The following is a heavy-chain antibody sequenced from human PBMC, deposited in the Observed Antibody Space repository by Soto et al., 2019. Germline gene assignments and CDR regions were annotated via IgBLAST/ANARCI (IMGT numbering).Heavy chain of an antibody. CDR2: ISSNGGST. Sequence: GGSLRLSCSASGFTFSSYAMHWVRQAPGKGLEYVSAISSNGGSTYYADSVKGRFTISRDNSKNTLYLQMSSLGAEDTAVYYCVKDSGYYGSGSYLDYWGQGTLVTVSS. V-gene: IGHV3-64D*08. CDR3: VKDSGYYGSGSYLDY. D-gene: IGHD3-10*01. J-gene: IGHJ4*02. CDR1: GFTFSSYA.